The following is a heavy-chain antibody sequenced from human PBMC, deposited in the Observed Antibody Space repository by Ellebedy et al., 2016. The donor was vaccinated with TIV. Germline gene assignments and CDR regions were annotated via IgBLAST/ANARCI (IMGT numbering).Heavy chain of an antibody. V-gene: IGHV3-48*02. CDR1: GFTFSSYS. J-gene: IGHJ4*02. D-gene: IGHD2-15*01. Sequence: GESLKISXAASGFTFSSYSMNWVRQAPGKGLEWVSYISSSGSPIYYADSVKGRFTISRDNAKNSLYLQMDSLRDEDTAMYYCARRLAATSPTFFDYWGQGTLVTVSS. CDR3: ARRLAATSPTFFDY. CDR2: ISSSGSPI.